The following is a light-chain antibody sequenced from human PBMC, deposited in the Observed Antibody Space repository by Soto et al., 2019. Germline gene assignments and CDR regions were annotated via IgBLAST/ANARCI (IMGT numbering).Light chain of an antibody. CDR1: TSDIGAYNY. J-gene: IGLJ1*01. CDR2: EVS. Sequence: QSVLTQPASVSGSPGQSITISCTGTTSDIGAYNYVSWYQQHAGNAPKLIIYEVSHRPSGVSPRFSGSKSGNTASLPISGLQAEDEADYFCCSYAGKNFPFDVFGTGTKVTVL. V-gene: IGLV2-14*01. CDR3: CSYAGKNFPFDV.